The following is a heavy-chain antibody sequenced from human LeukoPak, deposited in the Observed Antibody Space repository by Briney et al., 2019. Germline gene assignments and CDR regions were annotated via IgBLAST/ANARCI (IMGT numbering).Heavy chain of an antibody. CDR1: GGSISSYY. V-gene: IGHV4-59*01. J-gene: IGHJ4*02. Sequence: SETLSLTCTVSGGSISSYYWSWIRQPPGKGLEWIGYIYYSGSTNYNPSLKSRVTISVDTSKNQFSLKLSSVTAADTAVYYCARGRVGATSWGNPRRAPHFDYWGQGTLVTVSS. CDR3: ARGRVGATSWGNPRRAPHFDY. CDR2: IYYSGST. D-gene: IGHD1-26*01.